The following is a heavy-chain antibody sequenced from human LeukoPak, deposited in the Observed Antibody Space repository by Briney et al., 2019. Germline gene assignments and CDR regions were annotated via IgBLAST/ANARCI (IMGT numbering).Heavy chain of an antibody. V-gene: IGHV3-21*04. CDR1: GLIVSGYN. J-gene: IGHJ6*02. D-gene: IGHD5-24*01. Sequence: GGSLRLSCAGPGLIVSGYNMNWVRQAPGKGLEWVSYISTGSSYIYYADSVKGRFTISRDNAKNSLYLQMNSLRADDTADYYCAREGLKGVATTNYYYGVDVWGQGTTVTVSS. CDR2: ISTGSSYI. CDR3: AREGLKGVATTNYYYGVDV.